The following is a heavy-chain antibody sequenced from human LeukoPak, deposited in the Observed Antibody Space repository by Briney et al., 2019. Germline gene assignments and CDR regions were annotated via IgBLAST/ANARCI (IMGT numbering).Heavy chain of an antibody. CDR2: IWYDGSNK. V-gene: IGHV3-33*01. CDR1: GFTFSNYG. CDR3: ARGPWGTLYGMDV. D-gene: IGHD3-16*01. J-gene: IGHJ6*02. Sequence: PGGSLRLSCAASGFTFSNYGMHWVRQAPGKGLEWVAVIWYDGSNKYYAESVKGRFTISRDNSKNTLYLQMNSLRAEDTAVYYCARGPWGTLYGMDVWGQGTTVTVSS.